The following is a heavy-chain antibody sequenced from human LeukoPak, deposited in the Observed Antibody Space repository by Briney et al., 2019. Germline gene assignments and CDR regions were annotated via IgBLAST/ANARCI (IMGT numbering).Heavy chain of an antibody. Sequence: GGSLRLSCAASGFTFSSYAMSWVRQAPGKGLEWVSAISGSGGSTYHADSVKGRFTISRDNSKNTLYLQMNSLRAEDTAVYYCAKDGTYYGSGSSKVGSYYMDVWGKGTTVTVSS. CDR3: AKDGTYYGSGSSKVGSYYMDV. J-gene: IGHJ6*03. V-gene: IGHV3-23*01. CDR2: ISGSGGST. CDR1: GFTFSSYA. D-gene: IGHD3-10*01.